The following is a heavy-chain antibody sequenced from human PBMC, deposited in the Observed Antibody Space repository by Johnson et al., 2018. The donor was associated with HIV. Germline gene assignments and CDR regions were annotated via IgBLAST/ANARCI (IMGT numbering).Heavy chain of an antibody. J-gene: IGHJ3*02. Sequence: VQLVEFGGGVVRLGGSLRLSCEASGFTFDDYGMSWVRQVPGQGLEWVSGINWNGGSTGYADSMRGRVTISRENAKNSLYLEINGLRADDTALYFCARGKGASVGLDTYDIWGQGTMVIVSS. V-gene: IGHV3-20*04. CDR2: INWNGGST. D-gene: IGHD3-9*01. CDR3: ARGKGASVGLDTYDI. CDR1: GFTFDDYG.